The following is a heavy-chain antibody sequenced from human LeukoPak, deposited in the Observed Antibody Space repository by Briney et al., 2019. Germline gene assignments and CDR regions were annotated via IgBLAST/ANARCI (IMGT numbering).Heavy chain of an antibody. D-gene: IGHD3-22*01. CDR2: IWYDGSNK. CDR3: ARNFDYYDSSGHRPWFDP. CDR1: GFTFSSYG. Sequence: GRSLRLSCAASGFTFSSYGMHWVRQAPGKGLEWVAVIWYDGSNKYYADSVKGRFTISRDNSKNTLYLQMNSLRAKDTAVYYCARNFDYYDSSGHRPWFDPWGQGTLVTVSS. J-gene: IGHJ5*02. V-gene: IGHV3-33*01.